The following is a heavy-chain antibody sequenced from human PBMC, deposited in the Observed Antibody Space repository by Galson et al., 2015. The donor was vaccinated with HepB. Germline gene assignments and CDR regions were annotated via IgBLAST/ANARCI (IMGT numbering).Heavy chain of an antibody. Sequence: SLRLSCAASGFTFSSYGMHWVRQAPGKGLEWVAVIWYDGSNKYYADSVKGRFTISRDNSKNTLYLQMNSLRAEDTAVYYCARGEHYYDSSGALLGWGQGTLVTVSS. CDR2: IWYDGSNK. J-gene: IGHJ4*02. CDR1: GFTFSSYG. CDR3: ARGEHYYDSSGALLG. D-gene: IGHD3-22*01. V-gene: IGHV3-33*01.